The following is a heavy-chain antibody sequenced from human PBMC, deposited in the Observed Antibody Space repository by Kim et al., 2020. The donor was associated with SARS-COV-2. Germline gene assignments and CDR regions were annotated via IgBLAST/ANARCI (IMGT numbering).Heavy chain of an antibody. D-gene: IGHD6-19*01. Sequence: GGSLRLSCAASGFTFSSYDMHWVRQATGKGLEWVSAIGTAGDTYYPGSVKGRFTISRENAKNSLYLQMNSLRAGDTAVYYCARGQRYSSGWYQGYYGMDVWGQGTTVTVSS. CDR1: GFTFSSYD. CDR2: IGTAGDT. J-gene: IGHJ6*02. CDR3: ARGQRYSSGWYQGYYGMDV. V-gene: IGHV3-13*01.